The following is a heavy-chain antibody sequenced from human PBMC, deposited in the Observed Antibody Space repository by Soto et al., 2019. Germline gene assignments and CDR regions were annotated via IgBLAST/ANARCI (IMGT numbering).Heavy chain of an antibody. V-gene: IGHV3-33*01. Sequence: SLRLSCAASAFTFSSYGMHWVRQAPGKGLEWVAVIWYDGSNKYYADSVKGRFTISRDNSKNTLYLQMNSLRAEDTAVYYCARVWEYGWYFDLWGRGTLVTVS. D-gene: IGHD1-26*01. J-gene: IGHJ2*01. CDR1: AFTFSSYG. CDR3: ARVWEYGWYFDL. CDR2: IWYDGSNK.